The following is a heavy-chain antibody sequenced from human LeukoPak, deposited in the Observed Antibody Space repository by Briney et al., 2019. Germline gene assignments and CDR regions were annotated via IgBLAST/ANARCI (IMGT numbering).Heavy chain of an antibody. CDR2: ISYDGSDK. CDR3: AKDSSSWGYMDV. CDR1: GFTFSSYG. J-gene: IGHJ6*03. V-gene: IGHV3-30*18. Sequence: GGSLRLSCAASGFTFSSYGMHWVRQAPGKGLEWVAVISYDGSDKYYADSVKGRFTICRDNSKNTLYLQMNSLRAEDTAVYYCAKDSSSWGYMDVWGKGTTVTISS. D-gene: IGHD6-13*01.